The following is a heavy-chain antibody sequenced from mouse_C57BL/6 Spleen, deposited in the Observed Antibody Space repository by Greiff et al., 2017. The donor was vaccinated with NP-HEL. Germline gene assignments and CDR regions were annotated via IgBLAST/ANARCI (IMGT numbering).Heavy chain of an antibody. J-gene: IGHJ3*01. D-gene: IGHD2-3*01. Sequence: QVQLQQPGAELVKPGASVKLSCKASGYTFTSYWMHWVKQRPGQGLEWIGMIHPNSGSTNYNEKFKSKATLTVDKSSSTAYMQLSSLTSEDSAVYYCARPDDGYYAAWFAYWGQGTLVTVSA. CDR1: GYTFTSYW. CDR2: IHPNSGST. V-gene: IGHV1-64*01. CDR3: ARPDDGYYAAWFAY.